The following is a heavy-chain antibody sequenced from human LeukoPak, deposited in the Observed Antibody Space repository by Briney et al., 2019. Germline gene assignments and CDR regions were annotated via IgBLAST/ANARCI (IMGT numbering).Heavy chain of an antibody. CDR2: ISLSGST. V-gene: IGHV4-4*09. J-gene: IGHJ4*02. CDR1: GGTINSYF. CDR3: ARLAYVFWTGPEGEYFDY. D-gene: IGHD3/OR15-3a*01. Sequence: PSETLSLTCTVSGGTINSYFWSWIRQPPGKGLEWIGYISLSGSTNYKPSLKSRLTISADTSKNQFSLEVRSVTAADTAVYYCARLAYVFWTGPEGEYFDYWGQGTLVTVSS.